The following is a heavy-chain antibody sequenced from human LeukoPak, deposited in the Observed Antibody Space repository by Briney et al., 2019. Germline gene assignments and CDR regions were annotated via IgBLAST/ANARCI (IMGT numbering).Heavy chain of an antibody. CDR3: ARGPPMVRGVIIFPYFDY. Sequence: GGSLRLSCAASGFTVSSNYMSWVRQAPGKGLEWVSVIYSGGSTYYADSVKGRFTISRDNSKNTLYLQMNSLRAEDTAVYYCARGPPMVRGVIIFPYFDYWGQGTLVTVSS. V-gene: IGHV3-66*01. CDR2: IYSGGST. CDR1: GFTVSSNY. J-gene: IGHJ4*02. D-gene: IGHD3-10*01.